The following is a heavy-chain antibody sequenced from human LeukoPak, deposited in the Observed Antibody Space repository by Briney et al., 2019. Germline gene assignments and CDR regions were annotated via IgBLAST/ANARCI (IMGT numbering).Heavy chain of an antibody. Sequence: SETLSLTCTVSGGSISSYYWSWIRQPAGKGLEWIGRIYTSGSTNYNPSLKSRVTISVDKSKNQFSLKLSSVTAADTAVHYCARGRDGTGDSLDWFDSWGQGTLVTVSS. CDR2: IYTSGST. J-gene: IGHJ5*01. CDR3: ARGRDGTGDSLDWFDS. D-gene: IGHD2-21*01. CDR1: GGSISSYY. V-gene: IGHV4-4*07.